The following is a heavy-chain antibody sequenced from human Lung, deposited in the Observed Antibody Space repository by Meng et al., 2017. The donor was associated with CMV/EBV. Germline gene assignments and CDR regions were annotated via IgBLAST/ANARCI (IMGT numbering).Heavy chain of an antibody. CDR1: GGXISSSSYY. J-gene: IGHJ6*02. V-gene: IGHV4-39*07. CDR3: ASESPEYQWLEDYYYGMDV. CDR2: IYYSGST. Sequence: SXTXSLXCTVSGGXISSSSYYWGWIRQPPGKGLEWIGSIYYSGSTYYNPSLKSRVTISVDTSKNQFSLKLSSVTAADTAVYYCASESPEYQWLEDYYYGMDVWXQGTTVTVSS. D-gene: IGHD6-19*01.